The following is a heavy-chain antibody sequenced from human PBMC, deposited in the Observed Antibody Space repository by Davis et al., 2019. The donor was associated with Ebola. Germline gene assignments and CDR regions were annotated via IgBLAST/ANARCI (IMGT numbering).Heavy chain of an antibody. Sequence: ASVKVSCKASGYTFTSYYMHWVRQPPGQGLEWMGIINPSGGSTSYAQKFQGRVTLTADKATNTAYMELSGLRFDDTAVYYCARGKWFDPWGQGTLVSVTS. J-gene: IGHJ5*02. CDR2: INPSGGST. CDR1: GYTFTSYY. V-gene: IGHV1-46*01. CDR3: ARGKWFDP.